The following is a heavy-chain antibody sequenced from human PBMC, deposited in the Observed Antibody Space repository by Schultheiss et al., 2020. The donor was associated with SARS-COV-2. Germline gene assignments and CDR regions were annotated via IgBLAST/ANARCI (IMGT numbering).Heavy chain of an antibody. CDR1: GGSISSTSYY. J-gene: IGHJ4*02. Sequence: SETLSLTCTVSGGSISSTSYYWSWIRQPPGKGLEWIGYIYYSGSTNYNPSLKSRVTISVDTSKNQFSLKLSSVTAADTAVYYCARDGGSYVSEVNWGQGTLVTVSS. D-gene: IGHD1-26*01. CDR3: ARDGGSYVSEVN. CDR2: IYYSGST. V-gene: IGHV4-61*01.